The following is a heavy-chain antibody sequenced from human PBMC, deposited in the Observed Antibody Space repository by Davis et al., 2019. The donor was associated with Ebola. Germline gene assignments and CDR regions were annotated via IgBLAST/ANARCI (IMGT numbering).Heavy chain of an antibody. CDR2: IRSKANSYAT. V-gene: IGHV3-73*01. J-gene: IGHJ4*02. Sequence: GGSLRLSCAASGFTFSGSAMHWVRQASGKGLEWVGRIRSKANSYATAYAASVKGRFTISRDDSKNTAYLQMNSLRAEDTALYYCAKDMGPGFGGVFVYWGQGTLVTVSS. D-gene: IGHD3-16*01. CDR3: AKDMGPGFGGVFVY. CDR1: GFTFSGSA.